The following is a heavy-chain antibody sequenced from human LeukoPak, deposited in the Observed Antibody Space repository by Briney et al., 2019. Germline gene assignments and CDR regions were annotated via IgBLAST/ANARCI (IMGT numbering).Heavy chain of an antibody. CDR3: ARAGGDYYGSGSYYNPLDNWFDP. CDR1: GYTFTSYG. D-gene: IGHD3-10*01. Sequence: SVTVSCKASGYTFTSYGISWVRQAPGQGLEGMGWISAYNFNTNYAQKLQGRVTMTTDTSTSTAYMELRSLRSDDTAVYYCARAGGDYYGSGSYYNPLDNWFDPWGQGTLVTVSS. CDR2: ISAYNFNT. J-gene: IGHJ5*02. V-gene: IGHV1-18*04.